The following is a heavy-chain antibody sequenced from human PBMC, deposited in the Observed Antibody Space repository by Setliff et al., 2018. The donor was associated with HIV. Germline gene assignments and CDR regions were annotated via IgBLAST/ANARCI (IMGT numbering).Heavy chain of an antibody. D-gene: IGHD3-22*01. CDR3: ARGALSLTMTKLLSFFDS. CDR2: IYYSGST. Sequence: SETLSLTCTVSGDSISTYYWSWIRQPPGKGLEWIGYIYYSGSTYYNPSLKSRVTISVVTSKSHFSLKMTSVTAADTAIYYCARGALSLTMTKLLSFFDSWGQGTQVTVS. V-gene: IGHV4-59*12. J-gene: IGHJ4*02. CDR1: GDSISTYY.